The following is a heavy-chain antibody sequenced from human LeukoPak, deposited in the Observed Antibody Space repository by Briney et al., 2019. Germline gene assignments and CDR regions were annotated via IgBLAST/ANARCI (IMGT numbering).Heavy chain of an antibody. CDR1: GGSISSGGYY. V-gene: IGHV4-31*03. CDR3: ARDRVVAATYWYFDL. Sequence: PSETLSLTCTVSGGSISSGGYYWSWIRQHPGNGLEWIGYIYYSGSTYYNPSLKSRVTISVDTSKNQFSLKLSSVTAADTAVYYCARDRVVAATYWYFDLWGRGTLVTVSS. J-gene: IGHJ2*01. D-gene: IGHD2-15*01. CDR2: IYYSGST.